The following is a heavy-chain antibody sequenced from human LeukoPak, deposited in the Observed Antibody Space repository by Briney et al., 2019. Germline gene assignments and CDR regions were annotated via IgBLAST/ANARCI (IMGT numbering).Heavy chain of an antibody. CDR2: IRYDGSNK. CDR3: AKEILITGTKRGDY. D-gene: IGHD1-7*01. CDR1: GFTFSSYG. Sequence: PGGSLRLSCAASGFTFSSYGMHWVRQAPGKGLEWVAFIRYDGSNKYYADSVKGRFTISRDNSKNTLYLQMNSLRAEDTAVYYCAKEILITGTKRGDYWGQGTLVTVSS. J-gene: IGHJ4*02. V-gene: IGHV3-30*02.